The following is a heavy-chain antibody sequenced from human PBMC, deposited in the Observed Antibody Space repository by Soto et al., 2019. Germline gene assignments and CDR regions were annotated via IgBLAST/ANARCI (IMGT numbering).Heavy chain of an antibody. CDR3: ARXTYYYDSSGYYPDAFDI. CDR2: ISAYNGNT. CDR1: GYTFTSYG. J-gene: IGHJ3*02. V-gene: IGHV1-18*04. Sequence: ASVKVSCKASGYTFTSYGISWVRQAPGQGLEWMGWISAYNGNTNYAQKLQGRVTMTTDTSTSTAYMELRSLRSDDTAVYYCARXTYYYDSSGYYPDAFDIWGQGTMVTVSS. D-gene: IGHD3-22*01.